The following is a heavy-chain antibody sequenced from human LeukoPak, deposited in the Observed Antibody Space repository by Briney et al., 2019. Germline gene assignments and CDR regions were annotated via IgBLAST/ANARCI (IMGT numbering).Heavy chain of an antibody. CDR1: AHTFTGYY. J-gene: IGHJ3*02. Sequence: ASVKGDCKAYAHTFTGYYMLLMRQAPGQGRVWLASINPNTGGTNYAQKLPGRVTMTKDTSISTAYMELSRLRSDDTAVYYCARDRGDGYNYFPDAFDIWGQGTMVTVSS. CDR3: ARDRGDGYNYFPDAFDI. D-gene: IGHD5-24*01. CDR2: INPNTGGT. V-gene: IGHV1-2*02.